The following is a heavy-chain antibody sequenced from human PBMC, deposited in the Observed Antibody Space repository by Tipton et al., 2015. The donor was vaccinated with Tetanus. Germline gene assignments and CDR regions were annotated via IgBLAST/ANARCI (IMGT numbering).Heavy chain of an antibody. CDR2: ISSSSSYI. Sequence: GSLRLSCAASGFTFSSYSMNWVRQAPGKGLEWVSSISSSSSYIYYADSVKGRFTISRDNAKNSLYLQMNSLRAEDTAVYYCARGFKNYDSSGYYWGQGTLVTVSS. V-gene: IGHV3-21*01. D-gene: IGHD3-22*01. CDR1: GFTFSSYS. CDR3: ARGFKNYDSSGYY. J-gene: IGHJ4*02.